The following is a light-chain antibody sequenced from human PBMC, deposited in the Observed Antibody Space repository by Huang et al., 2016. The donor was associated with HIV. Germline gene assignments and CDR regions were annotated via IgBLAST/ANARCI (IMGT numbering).Light chain of an antibody. V-gene: IGKV3-20*01. Sequence: DIVLRQSPGTLSLSPGERATVSCWAGETVTQNYLAWYQQKPSQAPRLLIYAASTRATGIPDRFSGSASGTDFTLTISRLGHDDFAVYYCQQYGNSPWTFGQGTKVEIK. J-gene: IGKJ1*01. CDR3: QQYGNSPWT. CDR1: ETVTQNY. CDR2: AAS.